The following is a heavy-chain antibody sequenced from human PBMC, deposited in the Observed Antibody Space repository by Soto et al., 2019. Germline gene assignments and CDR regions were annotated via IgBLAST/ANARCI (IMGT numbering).Heavy chain of an antibody. V-gene: IGHV3-9*01. CDR1: GFTFDDYA. J-gene: IGHJ4*02. D-gene: IGHD6-19*01. CDR3: ATAITDSGYSSGWYGGGVHY. CDR2: ISWNSGSI. Sequence: GGSLRLSCAASGFTFDDYAMHWVRQAPGKGLEWVSGISWNSGSIGYADSVKGRFTISRDNAKNSLYLQMNSLRAEDTALYYCATAITDSGYSSGWYGGGVHYWGQGTLVTVSS.